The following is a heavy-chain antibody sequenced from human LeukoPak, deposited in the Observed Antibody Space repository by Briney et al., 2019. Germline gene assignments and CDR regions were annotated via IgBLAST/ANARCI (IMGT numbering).Heavy chain of an antibody. V-gene: IGHV1-2*02. Sequence: GASVKVSCKASGGTFSSYAISWVRQAPGQGLEWMGWINPNSGGTNYAQKFQGRVTMTRDTSISTAYMELSRLRSDDTAVYYCARAGYYDFWSGSIQDYFDYWGQGTLVTVSS. CDR3: ARAGYYDFWSGSIQDYFDY. D-gene: IGHD3-3*01. CDR1: GGTFSSYA. CDR2: INPNSGGT. J-gene: IGHJ4*02.